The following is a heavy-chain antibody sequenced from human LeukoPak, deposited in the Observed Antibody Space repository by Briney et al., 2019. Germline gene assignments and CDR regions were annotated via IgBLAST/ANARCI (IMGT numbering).Heavy chain of an antibody. Sequence: SETLSLTCTVSGGSISSGDYYWSWIRQPPGKGLEWIGEINHSGSTNYNPSLKSRVTISVDTSKNQFSLKLSSVTAADTAVYYCARDRYYYDSSGYSFDYWGQGTLVTVSS. V-gene: IGHV4-39*07. D-gene: IGHD3-22*01. CDR1: GGSISSGDYY. J-gene: IGHJ4*02. CDR3: ARDRYYYDSSGYSFDY. CDR2: INHSGST.